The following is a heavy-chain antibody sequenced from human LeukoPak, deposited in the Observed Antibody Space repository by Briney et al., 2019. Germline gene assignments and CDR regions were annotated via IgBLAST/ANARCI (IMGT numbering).Heavy chain of an antibody. J-gene: IGHJ6*02. D-gene: IGHD1-1*01. CDR3: ASFPTVPVPPDYYYYGMDV. CDR1: GFTFSSYS. V-gene: IGHV3-21*01. CDR2: ISSSSSYI. Sequence: PGGSLRLSCAASGFTFSSYSMNWVRQAPGKGLEWVSSISSSSSYIYYADSVKGRFTISRDNAKNSLYLQMNSLRAEDTAVYYCASFPTVPVPPDYYYYGMDVWGQGTTVTVSS.